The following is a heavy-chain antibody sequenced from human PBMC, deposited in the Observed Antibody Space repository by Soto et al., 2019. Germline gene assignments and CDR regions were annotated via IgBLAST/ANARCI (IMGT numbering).Heavy chain of an antibody. CDR1: GGSFSGYY. V-gene: IGHV4-34*01. J-gene: IGHJ6*02. D-gene: IGHD3-3*01. CDR3: ARGRALFWSAYYPKYYYYGMDV. Sequence: SETLSLTCAVYGGSFSGYYWSWIRQPPGKGLEWIGEINHSGGTNYNPSLKSRVTISVDTSKNQFSLKLSSVTAADTAVYYCARGRALFWSAYYPKYYYYGMDVWGQGTTVTVSS. CDR2: INHSGGT.